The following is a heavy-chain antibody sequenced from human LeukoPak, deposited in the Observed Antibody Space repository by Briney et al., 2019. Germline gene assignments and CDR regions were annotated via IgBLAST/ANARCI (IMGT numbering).Heavy chain of an antibody. CDR1: GYSFTTYW. V-gene: IGHV5-51*01. Sequence: GGSLKISCKGSGYSFTTYWIAWVRQMPGKGREWMGIMYTSDSDHRYRQSFQAQVTTSAEKPISTDYLQWSSMKASDTAMYNSARRSSGGKEFDYWGQGTLVTVSS. CDR3: ARRSSGGKEFDY. D-gene: IGHD6-19*01. J-gene: IGHJ4*02. CDR2: MYTSDSDH.